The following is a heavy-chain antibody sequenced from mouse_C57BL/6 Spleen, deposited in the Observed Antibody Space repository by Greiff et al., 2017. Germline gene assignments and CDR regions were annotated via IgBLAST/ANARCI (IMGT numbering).Heavy chain of an antibody. CDR3: ARSMTTVVAPYNFDY. Sequence: QVQLKQPGAELVRPGSSVKLSCKASGYTFTSYWMHWVKQRPIQGLEWIGNIDPSDSETHYNQKFKDKATLTVDKSSSTAYMQLSSLTSEDSAVYYCARSMTTVVAPYNFDYWGQGTTLTVSS. V-gene: IGHV1-52*01. CDR2: IDPSDSET. J-gene: IGHJ2*01. CDR1: GYTFTSYW. D-gene: IGHD1-1*01.